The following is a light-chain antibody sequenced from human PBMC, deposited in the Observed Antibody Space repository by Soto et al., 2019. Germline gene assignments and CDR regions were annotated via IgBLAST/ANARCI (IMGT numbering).Light chain of an antibody. CDR3: QQYGSSYPWT. CDR2: GAS. V-gene: IGKV3-20*01. J-gene: IGKJ1*01. CDR1: QSVSTH. Sequence: EIVLTQSPATLSLSPGEGATLSCIASQSVSTHLAWYQQRPGQAPRLLIYGASTRATGIPDRFSGSGSGTDFTLTIRRLEPEDFAVYYCQQYGSSYPWTFGQGTKVDIK.